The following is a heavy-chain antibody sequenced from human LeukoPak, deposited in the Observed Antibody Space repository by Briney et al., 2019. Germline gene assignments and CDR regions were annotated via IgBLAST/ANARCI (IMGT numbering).Heavy chain of an antibody. CDR3: ARDPPASSGWLYFDY. CDR2: IYSSGIT. CDR1: YGSISSYH. Sequence: SETLSLTCIVSYGSISSYHWSWIRQPPGKGLEWIEQIYSSGITNYSPSLKSRVTISVDTSKDQFSLKLSSVTAADTAVYYCARDPPASSGWLYFDYWGQGTLVTVSS. J-gene: IGHJ4*02. D-gene: IGHD6-19*01. V-gene: IGHV4-59*01.